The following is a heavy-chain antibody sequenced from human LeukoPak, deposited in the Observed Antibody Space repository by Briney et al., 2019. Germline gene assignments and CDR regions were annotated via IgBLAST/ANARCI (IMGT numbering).Heavy chain of an antibody. CDR1: GGSISSYY. D-gene: IGHD3-10*01. J-gene: IGHJ4*02. CDR2: IYYSGST. V-gene: IGHV4-59*01. CDR3: ARDHEGIDY. Sequence: PSETLSLTCTVSGGSISSYYWSWIRQPPGKGLEWIGYIYYSGSTNYNPSLKSRVTISVDTSKNQFSLKLSSVTAADTAVYYCARDHEGIDYWGQGTLVTVSS.